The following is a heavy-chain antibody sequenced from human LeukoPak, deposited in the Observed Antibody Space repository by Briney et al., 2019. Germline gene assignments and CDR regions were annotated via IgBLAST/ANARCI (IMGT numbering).Heavy chain of an antibody. CDR2: IYYSGST. D-gene: IGHD5-24*01. CDR1: GGSISSTTYY. Sequence: SETLSLTCTVSGGSISSTTYYWGWIRQPPGKGLEWIGSIYYSGSTYYSPSLKSRVTISVNTSKKQFSLKLSSVTAADTAVYYCAREGRWLQLVYWGQGTLVTVSS. J-gene: IGHJ4*02. CDR3: AREGRWLQLVY. V-gene: IGHV4-39*07.